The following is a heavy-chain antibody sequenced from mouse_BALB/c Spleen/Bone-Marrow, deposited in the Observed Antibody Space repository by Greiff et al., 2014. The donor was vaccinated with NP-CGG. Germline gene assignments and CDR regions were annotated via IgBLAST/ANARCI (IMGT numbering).Heavy chain of an antibody. CDR2: IYPSDSYT. J-gene: IGHJ3*01. V-gene: IGHV1-69*02. CDR3: TRRGGNYAFAY. Sequence: VQLQQSGAELVRPGASVKLSRKASGYTFTSYWINWVKQRPGQGLEWIGNIYPSDSYTNYNQKFRDKATLTVDKSSSTAYMQLSSPTSGDSAVYYCTRRGGNYAFAYWGQGTLVTVSA. D-gene: IGHD2-1*01. CDR1: GYTFTSYW.